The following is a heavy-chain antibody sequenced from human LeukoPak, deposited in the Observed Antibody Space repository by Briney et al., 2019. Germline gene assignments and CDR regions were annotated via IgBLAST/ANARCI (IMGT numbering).Heavy chain of an antibody. V-gene: IGHV4-4*02. CDR2: IYHSGST. D-gene: IGHD2-21*02. Sequence: MTSETLSLTCAVSGGSISSSNWWSWVRQPPGKGLEWIGEIYHSGSTNYNPSLKSRVTISVDKSKNQFSLKLSSVTAADTAVYYCARVRIVVVTADAFDIWGQGTMVTVSS. CDR3: ARVRIVVVTADAFDI. J-gene: IGHJ3*02. CDR1: GGSISSSNW.